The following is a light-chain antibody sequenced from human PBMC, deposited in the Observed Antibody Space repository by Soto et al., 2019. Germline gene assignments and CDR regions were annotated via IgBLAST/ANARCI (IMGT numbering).Light chain of an antibody. Sequence: QSELTQPPSASGTPGQRVTISCSGSSSNIGSNVVNWYQQLPGAAPKLLIYNNNQRPSGVPDRFSGSKSGTSASLAISGLQSEDEADYYCAAWDDSLNGHWVFGGGTKLTVL. J-gene: IGLJ3*02. CDR2: NNN. V-gene: IGLV1-44*01. CDR1: SSNIGSNV. CDR3: AAWDDSLNGHWV.